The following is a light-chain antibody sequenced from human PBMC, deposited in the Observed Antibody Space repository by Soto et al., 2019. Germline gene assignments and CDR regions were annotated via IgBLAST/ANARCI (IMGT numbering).Light chain of an antibody. J-gene: IGLJ2*01. CDR3: CSYASIDSVI. CDR2: EVS. CDR1: SSDVGSYNF. V-gene: IGLV2-23*02. Sequence: QSVLTQPASVSGSPGQSITISCTGTSSDVGSYNFVSWYQQHPGKAPQFIIYEVSKRPSGVSNRFSGSKSGNTASLTISGLQADDEADYYCCSYASIDSVIFGGGTKLTVL.